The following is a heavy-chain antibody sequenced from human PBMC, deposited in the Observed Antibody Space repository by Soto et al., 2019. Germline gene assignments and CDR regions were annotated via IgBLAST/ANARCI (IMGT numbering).Heavy chain of an antibody. J-gene: IGHJ4*02. CDR2: IFWNDDK. V-gene: IGHV2-5*01. CDR3: ARRGEQASQPFDS. Sequence: QITLKESGPTLVKPTQTLTLTCAFSGFSLSTSGVGVGWIRQPPGKALEWLAVIFWNDDKRYSPSMKSRLTITKDTTRNQVVLTMTNMDPVDTGTYYCARRGEQASQPFDSWGQGSLVTVS. D-gene: IGHD2-21*01. CDR1: GFSLSTSGVG.